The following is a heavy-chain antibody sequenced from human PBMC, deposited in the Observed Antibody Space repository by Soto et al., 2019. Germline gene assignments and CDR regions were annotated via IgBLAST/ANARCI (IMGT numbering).Heavy chain of an antibody. CDR3: AMTTVVTPNANYYYYYGMDV. J-gene: IGHJ6*02. V-gene: IGHV4-59*08. CDR2: IYYSGSP. D-gene: IGHD4-17*01. CDR1: GGSISSYY. Sequence: QVQLQESGPGLVKPSETLSLTCTVSGGSISSYYWSWIRQPPGKGLEWIGYIYYSGSPNYNPSLKSRVTISVDTSKNQFALKLSSVTAADTAVYYCAMTTVVTPNANYYYYYGMDVWGQGTTVTVSS.